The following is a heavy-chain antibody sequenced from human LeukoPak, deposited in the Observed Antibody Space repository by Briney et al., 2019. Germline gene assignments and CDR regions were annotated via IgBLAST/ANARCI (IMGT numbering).Heavy chain of an antibody. D-gene: IGHD4-17*01. Sequence: SETLSLTCTVSGGSISSGSYYWSWIRQPAGKGLEWIGRIYTSGSTNYNPSLKSRVTISVDTSKNQFSLKLSSVTAADTAVYYCARDGDDYGDYAYFDYWGQGTLVTVSS. CDR1: GGSISSGSYY. CDR3: ARDGDDYGDYAYFDY. CDR2: IYTSGST. J-gene: IGHJ4*02. V-gene: IGHV4-61*02.